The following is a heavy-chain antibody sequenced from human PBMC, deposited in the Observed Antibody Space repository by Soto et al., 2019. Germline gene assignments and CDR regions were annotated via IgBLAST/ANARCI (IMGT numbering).Heavy chain of an antibody. CDR1: GFTFSSYA. J-gene: IGHJ4*02. CDR3: AKDIGSSDYDYVWGSYRHTPALDY. CDR2: ISGSGGST. Sequence: GGSLRLSCAASGFTFSSYAMSWVRQAPGKGLEWVSAISGSGGSTYYADSVKGRFTISRDNSKNTLYLQMNSLRAEDTAVYYCAKDIGSSDYDYVWGSYRHTPALDYWGQGTLVTVSS. V-gene: IGHV3-23*01. D-gene: IGHD3-16*02.